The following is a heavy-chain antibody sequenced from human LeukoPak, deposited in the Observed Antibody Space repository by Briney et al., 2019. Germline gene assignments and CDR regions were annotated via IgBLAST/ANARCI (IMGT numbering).Heavy chain of an antibody. Sequence: GGSLRLSCAASGFTVSSNYMSWVRQAPGKGLEWVSSISSSSSYIYYADSVKGRFTISRDNAKNSLYLQMNSLRAEDTAVYYCARDPSSVAGYNWFDPWGQGTLVTVSS. CDR2: ISSSSSYI. D-gene: IGHD6-19*01. CDR1: GFTVSSNY. CDR3: ARDPSSVAGYNWFDP. V-gene: IGHV3-21*01. J-gene: IGHJ5*02.